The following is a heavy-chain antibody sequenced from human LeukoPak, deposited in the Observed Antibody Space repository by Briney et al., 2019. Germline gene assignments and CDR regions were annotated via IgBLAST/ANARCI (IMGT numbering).Heavy chain of an antibody. CDR2: ISISGDGT. CDR1: GFTFNNYA. D-gene: IGHD6-13*01. V-gene: IGHV3-23*01. Sequence: PGGSLRLSCAGSGFTFNNYAMSWVRQTPRKGLEWVSTISISGDGTYYADSVKGRFTISRDNSKNTLYLQMNSLRAEDTAVYYCATHSSPWGQGTLVTVSS. CDR3: ATHSSP. J-gene: IGHJ5*02.